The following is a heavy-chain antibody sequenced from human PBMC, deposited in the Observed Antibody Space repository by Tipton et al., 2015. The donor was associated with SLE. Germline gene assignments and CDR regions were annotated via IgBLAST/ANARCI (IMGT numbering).Heavy chain of an antibody. Sequence: SLRLSCAASGFTFSTYAMTWVRQTPGKGLQWVSTISGNGATTYYADSVKGRFTISRDSSKNMVFLQMNGLRAEDTAIYYCARSRKLGAPGYYFDDWAQGTLVTASS. CDR3: ARSRKLGAPGYYFDD. V-gene: IGHV3-23*01. CDR2: ISGNGATT. D-gene: IGHD1-26*01. CDR1: GFTFSTYA. J-gene: IGHJ4*02.